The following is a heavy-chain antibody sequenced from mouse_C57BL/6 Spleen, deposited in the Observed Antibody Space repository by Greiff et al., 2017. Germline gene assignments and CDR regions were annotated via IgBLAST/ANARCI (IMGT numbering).Heavy chain of an antibody. CDR3: AREGDGRAMDY. D-gene: IGHD2-3*01. Sequence: QVHVKQPGAELVRPGSSVKLSCKASGYTFTSYWMHWVKQRPIQGLEWIGNIDPSDSETHYNQKFKDKATLTVDKSSSTAYMQLSSLTSEDSAVYYCAREGDGRAMDYWGQGTSVTVSS. V-gene: IGHV1-52*01. J-gene: IGHJ4*01. CDR2: IDPSDSET. CDR1: GYTFTSYW.